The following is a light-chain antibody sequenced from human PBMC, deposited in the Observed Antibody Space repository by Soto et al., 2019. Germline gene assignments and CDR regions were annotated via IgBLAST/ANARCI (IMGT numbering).Light chain of an antibody. CDR2: GAS. CDR1: QSVGNY. CDR3: HHYET. Sequence: EIVLTQSPATLSLSTGETATLSCRASQSVGNYLAWYQQKPGQAPRLLMYGASIRAAGVPDRFSGSGSGTEFTLTISRLEPEDFTVYYCHHYETFGQGTKVDI. J-gene: IGKJ1*01. V-gene: IGKV3-20*01.